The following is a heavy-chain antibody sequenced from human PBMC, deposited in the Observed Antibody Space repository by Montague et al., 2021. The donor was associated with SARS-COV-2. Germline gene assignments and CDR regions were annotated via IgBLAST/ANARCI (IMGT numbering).Heavy chain of an antibody. Sequence: SETLSLTCNVSGASISSYYWSWIRQPPGRGLEWIGYIYYTGTSRSNPSLQSRVTMSVDTSKNQFSLTVRSVTAADTAVYYCASLDRNWFGSWGQGTLVTVSS. D-gene: IGHD1-14*01. CDR1: GASISSYY. CDR2: IYYTGTS. V-gene: IGHV4-59*01. CDR3: ASLDRNWFGS. J-gene: IGHJ5*01.